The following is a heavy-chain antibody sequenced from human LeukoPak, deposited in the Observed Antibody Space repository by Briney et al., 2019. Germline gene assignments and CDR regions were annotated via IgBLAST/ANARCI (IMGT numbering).Heavy chain of an antibody. CDR1: GGSFSGYY. CDR3: AKFGAGKTYYDFWSGYYSGDY. Sequence: PSETLSLTCAVYGGSFSGYYWSWIRQPPGKGLEWIGEINHSGSTNYNPSLKSRVTISVDTSKNQFSLKLSSVTAEDTAVYYCAKFGAGKTYYDFWSGYYSGDYWGQGTLVTVSS. D-gene: IGHD3-3*01. V-gene: IGHV4-34*01. CDR2: INHSGST. J-gene: IGHJ4*02.